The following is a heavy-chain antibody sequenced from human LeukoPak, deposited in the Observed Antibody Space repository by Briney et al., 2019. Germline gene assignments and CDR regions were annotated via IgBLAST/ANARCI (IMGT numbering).Heavy chain of an antibody. J-gene: IGHJ4*02. V-gene: IGHV3-23*01. CDR3: AKLGTWLQYPFDF. CDR1: RFTISSYA. CDR2: ISGSGGSA. Sequence: GGSLRLSCEASRFTISSYAMSWVRQAPGKGLEWVSVISGSGGSAYYADSVKGRFTISRDNSKNTLYLQMNSLRAEDTAVYYCAKLGTWLQYPFDFWGQGTLVTVSS. D-gene: IGHD5-24*01.